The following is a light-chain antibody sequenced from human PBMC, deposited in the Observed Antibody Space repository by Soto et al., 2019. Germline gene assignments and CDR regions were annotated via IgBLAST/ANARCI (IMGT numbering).Light chain of an antibody. J-gene: IGLJ2*01. CDR1: SSDVGGYNY. CDR3: SSYTSSSTLVV. Sequence: QSALTQPASVSGSPGQSITISCTGTSSDVGGYNYVSWYQQHPGKAPKLMIYDVSNRPSGVSNRCSGSNSGNTAPLPISWLQAEDYADYYCSSYTSSSTLVVFGGGTKLTVL. V-gene: IGLV2-14*01. CDR2: DVS.